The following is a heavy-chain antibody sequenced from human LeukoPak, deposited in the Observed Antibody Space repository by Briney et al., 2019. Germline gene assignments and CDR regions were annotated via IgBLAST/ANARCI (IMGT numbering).Heavy chain of an antibody. Sequence: ASVKASCKASGYTFTSYDINWVRQATGQGLEWMGWMNPNSGNTGYAQKFQGRVTMTRNTSISTAYMELSSLRSEDTAVYYCARSLTMIVVAPSYWGQGTLVTVSS. CDR3: ARSLTMIVVAPSY. CDR1: GYTFTSYD. CDR2: MNPNSGNT. D-gene: IGHD3-22*01. J-gene: IGHJ4*02. V-gene: IGHV1-8*01.